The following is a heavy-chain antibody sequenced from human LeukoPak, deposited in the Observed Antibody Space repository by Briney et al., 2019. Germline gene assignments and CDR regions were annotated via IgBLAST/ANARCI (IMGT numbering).Heavy chain of an antibody. J-gene: IGHJ4*02. CDR3: AREGGGYSGSYYGFDY. D-gene: IGHD1-26*01. Sequence: ASAKVSCKASGGTFSSYAISWVRQAPGQGLEWMGRIIPILGIANYAQKFQGRVTITADKSTSTAYMELSSLRSEDTAVYYCAREGGGYSGSYYGFDYWGQGTLVTVSS. V-gene: IGHV1-69*04. CDR2: IIPILGIA. CDR1: GGTFSSYA.